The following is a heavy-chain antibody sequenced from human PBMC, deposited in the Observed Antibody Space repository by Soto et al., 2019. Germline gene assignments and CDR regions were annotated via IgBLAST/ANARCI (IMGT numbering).Heavy chain of an antibody. Sequence: ASVNVSCKSSGYTFTSCCISWVRRAPGQGLECVGWISTYNGNTNYAQKLQGRVTMTTDTSTSTAYMELRSLRSDDTAVYYCARGGGYSFGSFYYYGMDVWGQGTTVTVSS. CDR1: GYTFTSCC. CDR2: ISTYNGNT. D-gene: IGHD5-18*01. J-gene: IGHJ6*02. CDR3: ARGGGYSFGSFYYYGMDV. V-gene: IGHV1-18*01.